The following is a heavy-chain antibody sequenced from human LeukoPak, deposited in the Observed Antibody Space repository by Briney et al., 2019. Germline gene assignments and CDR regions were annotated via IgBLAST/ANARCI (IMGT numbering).Heavy chain of an antibody. J-gene: IGHJ4*02. CDR3: AKPTAPYCSSTSCPFDY. CDR1: GFAFSTYW. D-gene: IGHD2-2*01. CDR2: ITSDGSTT. V-gene: IGHV3-74*01. Sequence: GGSLRLSCAASGFAFSTYWMHWFRQAPGKGLVWVSRITSDGSTTTYADSVKGRFTISRDNSKNTLYLQMNSLRAEDTAVYYCAKPTAPYCSSTSCPFDYWGQGTLVTVSS.